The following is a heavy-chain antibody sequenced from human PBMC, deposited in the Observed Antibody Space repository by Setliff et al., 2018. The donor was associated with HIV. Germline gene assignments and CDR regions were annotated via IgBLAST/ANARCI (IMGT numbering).Heavy chain of an antibody. CDR2: ITGSSDTI. CDR3: AREGITGTTLHPY. CDR1: GFTFSSYE. D-gene: IGHD1-7*01. J-gene: IGHJ4*02. V-gene: IGHV3-48*03. Sequence: GGSLRLSFAASGFTFSSYEMDWFRQAPGKGLEWVSYITGSSDTIYYADSVKGRFTISRDNAKNSLYLQMNNLRAEDTAVYYCAREGITGTTLHPYWGQGTLVTFSS.